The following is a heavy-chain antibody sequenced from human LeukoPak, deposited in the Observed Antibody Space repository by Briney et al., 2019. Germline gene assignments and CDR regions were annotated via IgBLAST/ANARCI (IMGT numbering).Heavy chain of an antibody. CDR2: IYHSGST. V-gene: IGHV4-30-2*02. Sequence: TSETLSLTCAVSGGSISSGGYSWSWIRQPPGKGLEWIGYIYHSGSTYYNPSLKSRVTISVDASKNQFSLKLSSVTAADTAVYYCARYSSSSTYFNYWGQGTLVTVSS. J-gene: IGHJ4*02. D-gene: IGHD6-6*01. CDR1: GGSISSGGYS. CDR3: ARYSSSSTYFNY.